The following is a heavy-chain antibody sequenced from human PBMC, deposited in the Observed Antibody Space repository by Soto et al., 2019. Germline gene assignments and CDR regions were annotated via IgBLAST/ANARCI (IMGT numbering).Heavy chain of an antibody. CDR2: ILYDGSIK. CDR1: GFTFGLYG. Sequence: QPGGSLRLSCSASGFTFGLYGLHWVRRAPGKGLEWVAIILYDGSIKFYADSVKGRFTISRDNSKNTVSLQMSSLRAEDTAVYYCAREGLKLRRDLDFWGQGTVVTVSS. V-gene: IGHV3-33*05. CDR3: AREGLKLRRDLDF. J-gene: IGHJ4*02. D-gene: IGHD2-15*01.